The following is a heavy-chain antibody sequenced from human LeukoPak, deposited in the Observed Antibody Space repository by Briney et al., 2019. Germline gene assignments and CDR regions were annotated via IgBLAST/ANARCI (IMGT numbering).Heavy chain of an antibody. Sequence: GGSLRLSCAASGFTFSSYSMNWVRQAPGKGPEWIAYVTSSSRTIYYADSVKGRFTISRDNAKSSLYLQLDSLRAEDTAVYYCARSGLTHFDYWGQGTLVTVSS. CDR1: GFTFSSYS. V-gene: IGHV3-48*01. CDR2: VTSSSRTI. D-gene: IGHD3-9*01. CDR3: ARSGLTHFDY. J-gene: IGHJ4*02.